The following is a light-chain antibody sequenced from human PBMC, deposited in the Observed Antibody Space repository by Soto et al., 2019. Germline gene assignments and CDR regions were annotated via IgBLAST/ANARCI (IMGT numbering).Light chain of an antibody. CDR3: QKYDSVPWS. Sequence: DIQMTQSPSSLSTSVGDTVTITCRASQGIGKNLAWYQQKPGKVPKVLIYTASTLHSGVPSRFSGSGSGTDFTLTINSLQPEDAAKYCCQKYDSVPWSFGQGTRVEI. CDR1: QGIGKN. V-gene: IGKV1-27*01. J-gene: IGKJ1*01. CDR2: TAS.